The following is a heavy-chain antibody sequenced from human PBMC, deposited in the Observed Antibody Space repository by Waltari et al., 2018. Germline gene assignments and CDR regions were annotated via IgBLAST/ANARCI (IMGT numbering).Heavy chain of an antibody. CDR1: GLTFSSYA. Sequence: EVQLLESGGGLVQPGGSLRLACAASGLTFSSYAMSWVRQAPGKGLEWVSAISGSGGSTYYADSVKGRFTISRDNSKNTLYLQMNSLRAEDTAVYYCAKDESSGTSVDYWGQGTLVTVSS. J-gene: IGHJ4*02. CDR2: ISGSGGST. V-gene: IGHV3-23*01. CDR3: AKDESSGTSVDY. D-gene: IGHD3-22*01.